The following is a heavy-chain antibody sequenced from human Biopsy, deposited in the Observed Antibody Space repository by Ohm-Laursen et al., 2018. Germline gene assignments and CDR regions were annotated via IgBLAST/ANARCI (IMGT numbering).Heavy chain of an antibody. D-gene: IGHD6-19*01. J-gene: IGHJ5*02. V-gene: IGHV3-23*01. CDR3: ARDPASIAVAGGGPDS. CDR1: GFTFSRFA. CDR2: ISGSGESI. Sequence: SLRLSCAASGFTFSRFAISWVRQAPGKGLEWVSGISGSGESIYYADSVKGRFSNSRDNSKNILSLQMNSLRVEDTAIYYCARDPASIAVAGGGPDSWGQGILVTVSS.